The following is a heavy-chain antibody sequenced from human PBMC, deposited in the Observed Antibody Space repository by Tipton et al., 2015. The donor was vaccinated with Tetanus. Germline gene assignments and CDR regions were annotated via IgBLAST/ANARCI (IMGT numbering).Heavy chain of an antibody. D-gene: IGHD2-2*01. J-gene: IGHJ3*01. CDR3: ARGFDCGSNRCPGFDL. V-gene: IGHV3-21*04. Sequence: SLRLSCAASGFTFSSYAMSWVRQAPGEGLEWVSSINNRDGFIYYADSVEGRFTISTDNARNSLYLQMNSLRAEDTALYYCARGFDCGSNRCPGFDLWGQGTKVTVSS. CDR2: INNRDGFI. CDR1: GFTFSSYA.